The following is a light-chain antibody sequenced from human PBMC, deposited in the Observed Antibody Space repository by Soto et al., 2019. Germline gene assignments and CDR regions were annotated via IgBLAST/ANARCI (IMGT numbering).Light chain of an antibody. CDR1: SSDVGGYNY. Sequence: QSALTQPASVSGSPGQSITISCTGTSSDVGGYNYVSWYQQHPGKAPKLMIYDVNNRPSGVSNRFSGSKSGNTASLTISGLQAEDEADYYCSSYTSSSTLYVIFGGGTMLTVL. V-gene: IGLV2-14*01. CDR2: DVN. CDR3: SSYTSSSTLYVI. J-gene: IGLJ2*01.